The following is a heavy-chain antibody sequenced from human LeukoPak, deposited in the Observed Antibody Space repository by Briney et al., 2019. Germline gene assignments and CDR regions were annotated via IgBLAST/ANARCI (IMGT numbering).Heavy chain of an antibody. V-gene: IGHV1-2*02. J-gene: IGHJ1*01. CDR1: GYTFTGYY. Sequence: ASVKVSCKASGYTFTGYYLHWVRQAPGQGLEWMGWINPNSGGTNSAQKFQGRVTMTSDTSIITAYMELSRLRSDDTAVYFCARGYYDSSDYEYFQHWGQGTLVTVSS. CDR2: INPNSGGT. CDR3: ARGYYDSSDYEYFQH. D-gene: IGHD3-22*01.